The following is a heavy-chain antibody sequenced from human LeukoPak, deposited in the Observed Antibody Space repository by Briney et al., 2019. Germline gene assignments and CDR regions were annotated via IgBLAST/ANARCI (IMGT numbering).Heavy chain of an antibody. CDR1: GYSFSSYW. J-gene: IGHJ4*02. V-gene: IGHV5-51*01. CDR3: AGGKHFLDTSCSPFDF. CDR2: IYPGDSHT. Sequence: GESLKISCQGSGYSFSSYWINWVRQMPGKGLEWVGIIYPGDSHTRYSPSFQGQVIISVDKSISTAYLEWSSLKASDTAIYYCAGGKHFLDTSCSPFDFWGQGTLVTVSS. D-gene: IGHD3-22*01.